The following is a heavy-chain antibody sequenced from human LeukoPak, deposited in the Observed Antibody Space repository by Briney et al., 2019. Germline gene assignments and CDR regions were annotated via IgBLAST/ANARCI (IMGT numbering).Heavy chain of an antibody. D-gene: IGHD3-22*01. V-gene: IGHV1-2*02. CDR3: ARDQYYYDSSGYLNY. Sequence: GASVKVSCKASAYTFTGYYMHWVRQAPGQGLEWMGWINPNSGGTNYAQKFQGRVTMTRDTSISTAYMELSRLRSDDTAVYYCARDQYYYDSSGYLNYWGQGTLVTVSS. CDR1: AYTFTGYY. CDR2: INPNSGGT. J-gene: IGHJ4*02.